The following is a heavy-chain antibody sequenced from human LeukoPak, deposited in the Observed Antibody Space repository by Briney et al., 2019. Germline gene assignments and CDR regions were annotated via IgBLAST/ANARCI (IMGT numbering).Heavy chain of an antibody. CDR3: AKDSDVVLTAIYDY. CDR1: GFTFSSCA. CDR2: ISGSGGST. J-gene: IGHJ4*02. D-gene: IGHD2-21*02. Sequence: GGSLRLSCAASGFTFSSCAMHWVRQAPGKGLEWVSAISGSGGSTYYADSVKGRFTISRDNSKNTLYLQMNSLRAEDTAVYYCAKDSDVVLTAIYDYWGQGTLITVSS. V-gene: IGHV3-23*01.